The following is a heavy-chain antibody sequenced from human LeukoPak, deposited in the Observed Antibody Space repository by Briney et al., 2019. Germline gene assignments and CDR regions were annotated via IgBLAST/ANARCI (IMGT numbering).Heavy chain of an antibody. D-gene: IGHD3-9*01. CDR3: ARLHYDVLTGPFDY. J-gene: IGHJ4*02. V-gene: IGHV3-66*04. Sequence: GGSLRLSCAASGITVSTNYMSWVHQAPGKALEWVSIIYSGGATFYADSVKGRFTISRENSKNTLWLQMNSLRAEDTAVYYCARLHYDVLTGPFDYWGQGTLVTVSS. CDR1: GITVSTNY. CDR2: IYSGGAT.